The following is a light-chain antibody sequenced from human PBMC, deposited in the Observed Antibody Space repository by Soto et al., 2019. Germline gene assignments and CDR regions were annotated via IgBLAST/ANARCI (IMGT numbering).Light chain of an antibody. J-gene: IGLJ2*01. CDR3: CSYAGRFGVL. V-gene: IGLV2-11*01. CDR1: SSDVGGYDY. CDR2: DVS. Sequence: QSALTQPRSVSGSPGQSVTISCTGTSSDVGGYDYVSWYQQHPGKAPKLMIYDVSQRPSGVPDRFSGSKSGNTASLTISGLQAEDEADYYCCSYAGRFGVLFGGGTKLNVL.